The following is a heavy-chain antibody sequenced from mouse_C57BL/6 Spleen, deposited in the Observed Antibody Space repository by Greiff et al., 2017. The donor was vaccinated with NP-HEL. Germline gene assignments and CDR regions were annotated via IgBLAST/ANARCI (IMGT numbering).Heavy chain of an antibody. Sequence: VHLVESGAELVKPGASVKLSCKASGYTFTSYWMHWVKQRPGQGLEWIGMIHPNSGSTNYNEKFKSKATLTVDKSSSTAYMQLSSLTSEDSAVYYCARSGYYGSSYDAMDYWGQGTSVTVSS. J-gene: IGHJ4*01. CDR2: IHPNSGST. D-gene: IGHD1-1*01. V-gene: IGHV1-64*01. CDR3: ARSGYYGSSYDAMDY. CDR1: GYTFTSYW.